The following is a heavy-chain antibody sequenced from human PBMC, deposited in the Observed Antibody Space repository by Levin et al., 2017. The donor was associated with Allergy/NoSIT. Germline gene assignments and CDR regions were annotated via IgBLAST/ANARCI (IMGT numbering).Heavy chain of an antibody. CDR2: FRDTRYT. Sequence: GGSLRLSCAASGFSVSSSYMSWVRQAPGKGLEWVAGFRDTRYTNYADSVNGRFIISRDNSRNIFYLQMNSLRAEDTAVYYCARFARPAGVYDSSDSFDIWGQGTMVTVSS. CDR1: GFSVSSSY. J-gene: IGHJ3*02. D-gene: IGHD3-22*01. CDR3: ARFARPAGVYDSSDSFDI. V-gene: IGHV3-53*01.